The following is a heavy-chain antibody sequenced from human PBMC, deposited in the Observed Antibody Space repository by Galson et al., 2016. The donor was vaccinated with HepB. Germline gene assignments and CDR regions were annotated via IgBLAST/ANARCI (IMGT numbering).Heavy chain of an antibody. D-gene: IGHD1-26*01. CDR3: ARRHGSATGPSFDY. Sequence: SLRLSCAASGLTFSNYNMNWVRQAPGKGLEWVSYISSSSSTIYYADSVKGRFTVSRDNAKNSLYLQMNSLRAEDTAVYYCARRHGSATGPSFDYWGQGTLVTVSS. CDR2: ISSSSSTI. J-gene: IGHJ4*02. V-gene: IGHV3-48*01. CDR1: GLTFSNYN.